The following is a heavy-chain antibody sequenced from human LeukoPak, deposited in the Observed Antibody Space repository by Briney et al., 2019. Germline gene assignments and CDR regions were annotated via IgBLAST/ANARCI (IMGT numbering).Heavy chain of an antibody. D-gene: IGHD3-22*01. Sequence: PGGSLRLSCAASGFTFSSYRMSWVRQAPGKGLEWVSNIKQDGSEKYYVDSVKGRFTISRDNAKNSLYLQMNSLRAEDTAVYYCARDRDYYDSSGYAWFDPWGQGTLVTVSS. CDR1: GFTFSSYR. J-gene: IGHJ5*02. CDR2: IKQDGSEK. CDR3: ARDRDYYDSSGYAWFDP. V-gene: IGHV3-7*01.